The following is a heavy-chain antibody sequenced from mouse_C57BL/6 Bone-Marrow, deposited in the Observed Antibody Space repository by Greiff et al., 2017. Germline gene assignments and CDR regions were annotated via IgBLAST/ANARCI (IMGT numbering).Heavy chain of an antibody. CDR1: GFTFSDAW. CDR3: TRYYGSSTGKDYFDY. J-gene: IGHJ2*01. V-gene: IGHV6-6*01. Sequence: EVKLVESGGGLVQPGGSMKLSCAASGFTFSDAWMDWVRQSPEQGLEWVAEIRNKANNHATYYAESVKGRFTISRDDSNSSVYLQMNSLRAEDTGIYYCTRYYGSSTGKDYFDYGGQGTTLTVSS. CDR2: IRNKANNHAT. D-gene: IGHD1-1*01.